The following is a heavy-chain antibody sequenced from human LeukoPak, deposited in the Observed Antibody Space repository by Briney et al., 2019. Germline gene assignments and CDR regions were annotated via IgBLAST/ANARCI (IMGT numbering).Heavy chain of an antibody. CDR3: AKIIVTMVRGLNSDEVGNFDY. CDR1: GFTFSSYA. Sequence: GGSLRLSFAASGFTFSSYAMHWVRQAQGKGLEWVAVISQDGSNKYYADSVKGRFTISRDNSKNTLYLQMNSLRAEDTAVYYCAKIIVTMVRGLNSDEVGNFDYWGQGTLVTVSS. CDR2: ISQDGSNK. V-gene: IGHV3-30*18. J-gene: IGHJ4*02. D-gene: IGHD3-10*01.